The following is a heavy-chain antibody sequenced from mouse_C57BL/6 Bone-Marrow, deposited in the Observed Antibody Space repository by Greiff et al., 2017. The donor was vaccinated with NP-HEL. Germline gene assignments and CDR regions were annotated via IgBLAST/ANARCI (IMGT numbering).Heavy chain of an antibody. V-gene: IGHV1-18*01. Sequence: VQLQQSGPELVKPGASVKIPCKASGYTFTDYNMDWVKQSPGKSLEWIGDINPNNGGTIYNQKFKGKATLTVDKSSSTAYMELRSLTSEDTAVYYCARRGGFPWFAYWGQGTLVTVSA. CDR1: GYTFTDYN. CDR2: INPNNGGT. CDR3: ARRGGFPWFAY. J-gene: IGHJ3*01.